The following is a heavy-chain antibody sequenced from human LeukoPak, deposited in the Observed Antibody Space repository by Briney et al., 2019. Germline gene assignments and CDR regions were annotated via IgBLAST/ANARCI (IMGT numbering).Heavy chain of an antibody. CDR2: ISGSGSST. V-gene: IGHV3-23*01. J-gene: IGHJ6*03. CDR1: GFTFRSYA. Sequence: GGSLRLSCAASGFTFRSYAMNWVRQAPGKGLEWVSAISGSGSSTYYADSVKGRFTISRDNSKNTLYLQMNSLRAEDAAVYYCARSGTNYYYYYMDVWGKGTTVTVSS. D-gene: IGHD1-26*01. CDR3: ARSGTNYYYYYMDV.